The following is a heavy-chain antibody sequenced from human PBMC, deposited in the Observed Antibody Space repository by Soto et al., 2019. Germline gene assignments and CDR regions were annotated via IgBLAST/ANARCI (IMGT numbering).Heavy chain of an antibody. CDR2: INHSGST. CDR3: ARDMVRGLPFDY. Sequence: KPSETLSLSCSVNGWSFSGYYWSWIRQPPGKGLEWIGEINHSGSTNYNPSLKSRVTISVDTSKNQFSLKLSPVTAADTAVYYCARDMVRGLPFDYWGQGTLVSVSS. J-gene: IGHJ4*02. D-gene: IGHD3-10*01. CDR1: GWSFSGYY. V-gene: IGHV4-34*01.